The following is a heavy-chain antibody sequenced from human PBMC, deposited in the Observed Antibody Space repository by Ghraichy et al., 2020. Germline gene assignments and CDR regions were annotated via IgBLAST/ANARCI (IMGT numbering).Heavy chain of an antibody. D-gene: IGHD3-22*01. J-gene: IGHJ4*02. CDR3: AHRLEHSYDSHVYPGQFDF. Sequence: SGPTLVKPTQTLTLTCTYSGFSLSSSGVGVGWNRQAPGKALEWLALIYWDDDKRYSPSLKSRLTVTMDTSKNQVVLTMTNMEPVDTGTFYCAHRLEHSYDSHVYPGQFDFCGPGTLVTVSS. CDR1: GFSLSSSGVG. CDR2: IYWDDDK. V-gene: IGHV2-5*02.